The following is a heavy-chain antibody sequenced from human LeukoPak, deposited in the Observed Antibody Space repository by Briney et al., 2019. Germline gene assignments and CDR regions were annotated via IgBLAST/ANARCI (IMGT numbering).Heavy chain of an antibody. V-gene: IGHV6-1*01. J-gene: IGHJ5*02. CDR1: GDSVSNNSAA. CDR2: TYYRSKWYT. CDR3: ARGLGVRGVIIRMRVWFDP. D-gene: IGHD3-10*02. Sequence: PSQTLSLTCAISGDSVSNNSAAWNWIRQSPSRGLEWLGRTYYRSKWYTDYAVSVRGRITINPDTFKNQFSLQLNSVTPEDTAVYYCARGLGVRGVIIRMRVWFDPWGQGILVSVSS.